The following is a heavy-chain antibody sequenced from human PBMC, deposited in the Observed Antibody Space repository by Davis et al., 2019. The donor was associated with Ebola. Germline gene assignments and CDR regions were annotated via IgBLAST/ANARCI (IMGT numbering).Heavy chain of an antibody. J-gene: IGHJ4*02. V-gene: IGHV4-34*01. D-gene: IGHD3-3*01. Sequence: MPSETLSLTCAVSGGSFSGYYWSWIRHPPGKGLEWIGEINHSGSTNYNPSLKSRVTISVDKSKNQFSLKLSSVTAADTAVYYCARVGPARSGDYWGQGTLVTVSS. CDR1: GGSFSGYY. CDR2: INHSGST. CDR3: ARVGPARSGDY.